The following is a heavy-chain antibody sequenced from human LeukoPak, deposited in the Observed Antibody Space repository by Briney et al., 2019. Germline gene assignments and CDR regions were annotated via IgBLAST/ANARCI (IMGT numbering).Heavy chain of an antibody. J-gene: IGHJ6*04. Sequence: GGPLRLSCAASGLTFSTYAMSWVRQAPGKGLEWFSSILGSGGGDTTYYADSVKGRFTISRDNAKNSLYLQMNSLGAEDTAVYYCARGPVLRFLEWFYWGKGTTVTVSS. CDR1: GLTFSTYA. V-gene: IGHV3-23*01. CDR3: ARGPVLRFLEWFY. CDR2: ILGSGGGDTT. D-gene: IGHD3-3*01.